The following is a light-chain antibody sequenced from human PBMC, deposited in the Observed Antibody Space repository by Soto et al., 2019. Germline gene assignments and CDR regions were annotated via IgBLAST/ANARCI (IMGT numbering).Light chain of an antibody. V-gene: IGLV2-11*01. CDR2: DDS. CDR1: GGDVGGFTY. Sequence: QSVLTQPRSVSGSPGQSVTISCSASGGDVGGFTYVSWYQQHPGKAPKLLIYDDSQRPSGVPDRLSGSKSGYTASLTISGLQAEDEADYYCCSYVGSYSWVFGGGTKVTVL. CDR3: CSYVGSYSWV. J-gene: IGLJ3*02.